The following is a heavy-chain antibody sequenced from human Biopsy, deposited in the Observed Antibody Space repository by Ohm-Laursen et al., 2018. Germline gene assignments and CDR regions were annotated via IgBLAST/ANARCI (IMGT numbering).Heavy chain of an antibody. D-gene: IGHD6-19*01. CDR1: GFGMYA. Sequence: LRLSCAASGFGMYAMHWVRQPPGKGLEWLAGIGDDGRNKYYAESVKGRFTISRDRSRDTVHLQMNSLRYEDTALYYCAKDGGQWLGGAFDIWGHGTMVSVSS. J-gene: IGHJ3*02. V-gene: IGHV3-30*02. CDR2: IGDDGRNK. CDR3: AKDGGQWLGGAFDI.